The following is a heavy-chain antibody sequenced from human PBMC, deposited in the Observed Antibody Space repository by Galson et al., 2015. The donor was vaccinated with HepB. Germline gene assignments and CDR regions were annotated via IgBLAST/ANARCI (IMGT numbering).Heavy chain of an antibody. V-gene: IGHV1-18*04. CDR3: ARDIHDFWSGYSRVIPTFDY. J-gene: IGHJ4*02. Sequence: SVKVSCKASGYTFTSYGISWVRQAPGQGLEWMGWISTYNGNTNYAQKLQGRVTMTTDTSTSTAYMELRSLRSDDTAVYYCARDIHDFWSGYSRVIPTFDYWGQGTLVTVSS. CDR2: ISTYNGNT. D-gene: IGHD3-3*01. CDR1: GYTFTSYG.